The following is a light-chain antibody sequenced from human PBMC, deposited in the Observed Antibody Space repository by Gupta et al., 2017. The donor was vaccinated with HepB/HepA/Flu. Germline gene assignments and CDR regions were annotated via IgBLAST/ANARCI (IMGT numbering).Light chain of an antibody. J-gene: IGLJ1*01. CDR2: DVS. V-gene: IGLV2-14*01. CDR1: SSDVGGYTY. CDR3: SSYTSSSTLV. Sequence: QSALTQPASVSGSPGQSITISCTGTSSDVGGYTYVSCYQQHPGKAPKPMIYDVSNRPSGVSNRFSGSKSGNTASLTISGLQAEDEADYYCSSYTSSSTLVFGTGTKVTVL.